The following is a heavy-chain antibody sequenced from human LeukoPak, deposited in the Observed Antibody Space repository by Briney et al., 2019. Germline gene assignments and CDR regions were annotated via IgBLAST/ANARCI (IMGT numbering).Heavy chain of an antibody. J-gene: IGHJ4*02. D-gene: IGHD3-3*01. Sequence: PGGSLRLSCTASGVTFSTHSMNWVRQTPEKGLVWVSSISGSGGSTYYAESVKGRFSISRDNSKKMMFLQMNSLGADDTAVYYCAKGGQNFDFWRFDYWGQGIQVTVSS. CDR2: ISGSGGST. CDR1: GVTFSTHS. V-gene: IGHV3-23*01. CDR3: AKGGQNFDFWRFDY.